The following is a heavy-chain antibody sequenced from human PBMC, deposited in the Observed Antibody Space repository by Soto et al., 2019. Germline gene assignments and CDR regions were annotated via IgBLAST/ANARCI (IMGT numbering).Heavy chain of an antibody. D-gene: IGHD6-13*01. V-gene: IGHV5-10-1*01. CDR1: GYSFTSYW. CDR2: IDPSDSYT. CDR3: ARHSASSSWYYYYYGMDV. Sequence: PGESLKISCKGSGYSFTSYWISWLRQMPGKGLEWMGRIDPSDSYTNYSPSFQGHVTISADKSISTAYLQWSSLKASDTAMYYCARHSASSSWYYYYYGMDVWGQGTTVTVSS. J-gene: IGHJ6*02.